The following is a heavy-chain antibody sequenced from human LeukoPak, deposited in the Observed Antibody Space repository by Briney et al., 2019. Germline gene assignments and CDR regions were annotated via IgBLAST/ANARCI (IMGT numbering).Heavy chain of an antibody. D-gene: IGHD1-26*01. J-gene: IGHJ4*02. Sequence: GGSLRLSCAASGFTFSSYWMSWGRQAPGKGLEWVANIKQDGSEKYYVDSVKGRFTISRDNAKNSLYLQMNSLRAEDTAVYYCARVQWELRGVGSYFDYWGQGTLVTVSS. V-gene: IGHV3-7*01. CDR3: ARVQWELRGVGSYFDY. CDR1: GFTFSSYW. CDR2: IKQDGSEK.